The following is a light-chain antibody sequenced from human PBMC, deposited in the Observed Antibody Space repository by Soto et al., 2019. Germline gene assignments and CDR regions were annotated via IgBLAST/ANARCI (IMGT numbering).Light chain of an antibody. V-gene: IGLV8-61*01. CDR1: SGSVSTSYY. J-gene: IGLJ2*01. CDR3: VLYMGNGISV. CDR2: STN. Sequence: QTVVTQEPSFSVSPGRTVTLTCGLSSGSVSTSYYPIWYQQTPGQAPRTLIYSTNTRSSGVPDRFSGSILGNKAALTITGAQADDESDYFCVLYMGNGISVFGGGTKLTVL.